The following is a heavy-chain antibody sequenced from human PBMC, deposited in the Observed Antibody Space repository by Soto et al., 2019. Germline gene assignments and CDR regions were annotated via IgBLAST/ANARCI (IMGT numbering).Heavy chain of an antibody. D-gene: IGHD3-9*01. CDR2: IYYSGST. J-gene: IGHJ4*02. CDR3: ARSNDILTGYYVAPFDY. Sequence: ASETLSLTCTVSGGSISSGGYYWSWIRQHPGKGLEWIGYIYYSGSTYYNPSLKSRVTISVDTSKNQFSLKLSSVTAADTAVYYCARSNDILTGYYVAPFDYWGQGTLVTVSS. V-gene: IGHV4-31*03. CDR1: GGSISSGGYY.